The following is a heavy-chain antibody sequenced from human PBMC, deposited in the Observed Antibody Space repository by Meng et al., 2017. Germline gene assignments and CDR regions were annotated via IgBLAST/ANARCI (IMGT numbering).Heavy chain of an antibody. CDR2: ISYYGSNK. V-gene: IGHV3-30*04. CDR1: GFTFSSFA. Sequence: GESLKISCAASGFTFSSFAMHWVRQAPGKGLEWVAVISYYGSNKYYADSVKGLFTITRDNSKNTLHLQMNSLRAEDTAVYYCARDKDGGFGENWGQGTLVTVSS. J-gene: IGHJ4*02. CDR3: ARDKDGGFGEN. D-gene: IGHD3-10*01.